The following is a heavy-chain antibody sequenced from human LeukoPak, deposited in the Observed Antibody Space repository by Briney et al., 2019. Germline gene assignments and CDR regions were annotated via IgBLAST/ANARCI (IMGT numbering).Heavy chain of an antibody. CDR1: GGSISSNSYY. CDR3: ASIWFGELLGTHYYYYYMDV. V-gene: IGHV4-39*01. D-gene: IGHD3-10*01. CDR2: ISYSGST. J-gene: IGHJ6*03. Sequence: SETLSLTCTVSGGSISSNSYYWGWIRQPPGKGLEWIGCISYSGSTYYNPSLKSRVTISVDTSKNQFSLKLNSVTAADTAAYYCASIWFGELLGTHYYYYYMDVWGKGTTVSV.